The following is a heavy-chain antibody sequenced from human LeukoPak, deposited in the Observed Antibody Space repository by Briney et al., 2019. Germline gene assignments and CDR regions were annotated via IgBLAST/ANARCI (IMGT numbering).Heavy chain of an antibody. CDR1: GYTFTSYD. D-gene: IGHD1-26*01. J-gene: IGHJ4*02. V-gene: IGHV1-8*01. Sequence: ASVKVSCKASGYTFTSYDINWVRQATGQGLEWMGWMNPNSSNTSYAQKLQGRVTMTTDTSTSTAYMELRSLRSDDTAVYYCARGKKSGSYYVHFDYWGQGTLVTVSS. CDR2: MNPNSSNT. CDR3: ARGKKSGSYYVHFDY.